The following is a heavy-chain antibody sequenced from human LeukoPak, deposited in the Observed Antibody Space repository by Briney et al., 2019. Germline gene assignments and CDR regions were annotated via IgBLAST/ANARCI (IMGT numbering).Heavy chain of an antibody. CDR1: GGSISSSSYY. D-gene: IGHD4-17*01. CDR3: AKNKGYGDPFPDFDY. J-gene: IGHJ4*02. V-gene: IGHV4-39*01. Sequence: SETLSLTCTVSGGSISSSSYYWGWIRQPPGKGLEWIGSIYYSGITYYNPSLKSRVTISVDTSKNQFSLKLSSVTAADTAVYYCAKNKGYGDPFPDFDYWGQGTLVTVSS. CDR2: IYYSGIT.